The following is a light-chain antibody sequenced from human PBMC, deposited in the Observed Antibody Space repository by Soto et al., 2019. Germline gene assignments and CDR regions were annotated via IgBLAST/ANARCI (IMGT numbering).Light chain of an antibody. CDR3: QSYDSSLSVFYV. V-gene: IGLV1-40*01. Sequence: SVLRRAGSVCGARGQRVTISCTGSSSNIGAGYDVHWYQQLPGTAPKLLIYGNSNRPTGVPDRFSGSKSGTSASLAITGLQAEDEADYYCQSYDSSLSVFYVFGTGTKVTVL. CDR2: GNS. CDR1: SSNIGAGYD. J-gene: IGLJ1*01.